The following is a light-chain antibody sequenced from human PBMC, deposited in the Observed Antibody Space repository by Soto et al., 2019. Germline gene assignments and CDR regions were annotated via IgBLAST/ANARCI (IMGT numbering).Light chain of an antibody. Sequence: QSVLTQPPSASGTPGLRVTISCFGSASSIGTNTVNWYRQLPGTAPKLLIYGDNQRPSGVPDRFSGSKSGTSASLAISGLQSEDEAEYYCAAWDGSLNNVLFGGGTKLTVL. CDR3: AAWDGSLNNVL. V-gene: IGLV1-44*01. CDR1: ASSIGTNT. J-gene: IGLJ2*01. CDR2: GDN.